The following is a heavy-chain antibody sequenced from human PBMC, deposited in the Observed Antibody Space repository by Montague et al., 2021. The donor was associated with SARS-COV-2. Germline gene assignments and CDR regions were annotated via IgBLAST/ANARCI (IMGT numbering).Heavy chain of an antibody. CDR1: GCSISSGSHY. Sequence: TLSLTCTVSGCSISSGSHYWSWIRQPAGKGLEWGGRMHTSGXTXNTXSLKSRVTISVDTSKNQFSLKLSSVTAADTAVYYCARRIDYYGIDVWGQGTTVTVSS. CDR3: ARRIDYYGIDV. J-gene: IGHJ6*02. V-gene: IGHV4-61*02. D-gene: IGHD1-26*01. CDR2: MHTSGXT.